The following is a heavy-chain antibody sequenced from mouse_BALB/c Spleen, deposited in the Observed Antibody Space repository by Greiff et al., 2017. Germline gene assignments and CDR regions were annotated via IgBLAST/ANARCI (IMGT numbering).Heavy chain of an antibody. CDR1: GFPFRSYA. CDR2: LSSGVST. V-gene: IGHV5-6-5*01. CDR3: ARTGNSYDEGGLAY. D-gene: IGHD2-12*01. Sequence: NLMESGGCLVQPGGSLKLSCAASGFPFRSYAISLVRQTPEKMLSWVASLSSGVSTYYPDSVKGRFTISRDNARNILYLQMSSLRSEDTAMYYCARTGNSYDEGGLAYGGQGTLGTGSA. J-gene: IGHJ3*01.